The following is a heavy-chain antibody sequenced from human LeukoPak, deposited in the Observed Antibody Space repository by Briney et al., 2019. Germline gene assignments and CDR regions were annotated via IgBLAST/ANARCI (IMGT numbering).Heavy chain of an antibody. D-gene: IGHD2-2*02. Sequence: ASVTVSCKVSGYTLTELSMHWVRQAPGKGLEGMGGFYPEDGETIYAQKFQGRVTMTEDTSTDTAYMELSSLRSEDTALYYCATLYCSSTSCYTGDYYYYGMDVWGQGTTVTVSS. J-gene: IGHJ6*02. CDR3: ATLYCSSTSCYTGDYYYYGMDV. CDR1: GYTLTELS. CDR2: FYPEDGET. V-gene: IGHV1-24*01.